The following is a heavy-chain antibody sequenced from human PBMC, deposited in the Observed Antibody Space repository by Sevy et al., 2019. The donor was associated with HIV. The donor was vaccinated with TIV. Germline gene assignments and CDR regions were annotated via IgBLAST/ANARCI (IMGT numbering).Heavy chain of an antibody. Sequence: GGSLRLSCAASGFTFNNYYMNWVRQAPGKGLEWVSSISSSSTYIYYADSVKGRFTISRDNSKNTLYLQMNSLRAEDTAVYYCARALAVAGTEVYYYYYYGMDVWGQGTTVTVSS. J-gene: IGHJ6*02. CDR1: GFTFNNYY. D-gene: IGHD6-19*01. V-gene: IGHV3-21*01. CDR2: ISSSSTYI. CDR3: ARALAVAGTEVYYYYYYGMDV.